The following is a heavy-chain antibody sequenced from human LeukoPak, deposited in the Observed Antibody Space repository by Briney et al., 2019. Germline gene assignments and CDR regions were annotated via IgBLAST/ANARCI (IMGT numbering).Heavy chain of an antibody. CDR2: ISGSAGST. Sequence: GGTLRLSCAASGFTFSSYGMSWVRQAPGKGLEWVSAISGSAGSTYYADSVKGRFTISRDNSKNTLYLQMNSLRAEDTAVYYCAKTHDRYSSSWSFDYWGQGTLVTVSS. CDR3: AKTHDRYSSSWSFDY. J-gene: IGHJ4*02. D-gene: IGHD6-13*01. CDR1: GFTFSSYG. V-gene: IGHV3-23*01.